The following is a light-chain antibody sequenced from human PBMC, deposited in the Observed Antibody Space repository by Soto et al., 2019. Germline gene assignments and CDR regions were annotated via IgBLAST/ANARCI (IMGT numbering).Light chain of an antibody. Sequence: DIQMTQSPSSLSASVGDTVTLTCRASQDVDTWLAWFQQRPGKAPTLLISQASTCASGVPSRFSGSGSGTVFTLTISSLQPDDFATYYCQQYHTYWWSFGPGSKVEIK. CDR3: QQYHTYWWS. CDR1: QDVDTW. CDR2: QAS. V-gene: IGKV1-5*03. J-gene: IGKJ1*01.